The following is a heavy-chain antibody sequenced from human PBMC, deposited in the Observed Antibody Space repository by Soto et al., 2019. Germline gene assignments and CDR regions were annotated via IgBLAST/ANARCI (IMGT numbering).Heavy chain of an antibody. D-gene: IGHD3-3*01. V-gene: IGHV4-61*01. CDR2: IYYSGST. Sequence: SETLSLTCTVSGGSVSSGSYYWSWIRQPPGKGLEWIGYIYYSGSTNYNPSLKSRVTISVDTSKNQFSLKLSSVTAADTAVYYCARVLRWSGYQAFYYYYYYGMDVWGQGTTVTVSS. CDR1: GGSVSSGSYY. CDR3: ARVLRWSGYQAFYYYYYYGMDV. J-gene: IGHJ6*02.